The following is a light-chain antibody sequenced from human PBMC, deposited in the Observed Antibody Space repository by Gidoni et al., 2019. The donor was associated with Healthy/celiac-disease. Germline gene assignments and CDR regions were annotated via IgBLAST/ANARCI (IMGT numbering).Light chain of an antibody. CDR3: QQYNNWPFT. J-gene: IGKJ3*01. CDR1: QSVSSN. CDR2: GAS. Sequence: IVLTQSPATLSVSPGERATLSCSASQSVSSNLAWYQQKPGQAPRLLIYGASTRATGRPARLSGSGSGKEFTLNISSLQSEDFAVYYCQQYNNWPFTFGPGTKVDIK. V-gene: IGKV3-15*01.